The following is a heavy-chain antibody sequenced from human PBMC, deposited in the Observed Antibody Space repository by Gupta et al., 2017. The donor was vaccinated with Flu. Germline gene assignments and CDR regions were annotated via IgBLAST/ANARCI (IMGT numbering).Heavy chain of an antibody. CDR3: ARGAFYTRQGIEY. CDR2: IDGTARFI. J-gene: IGHJ4*02. Sequence: RQAPGKGLEWVSSIDGTARFIYYADSVKGRFTISRDNAKNSLYLQMNSLRAEDTAVYYCARGAFYTRQGIEYWGQGTLVPVPP. D-gene: IGHD3-3*01. V-gene: IGHV3-21*04.